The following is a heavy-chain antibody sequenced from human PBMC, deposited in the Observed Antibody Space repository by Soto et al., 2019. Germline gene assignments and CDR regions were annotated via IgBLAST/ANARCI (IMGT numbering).Heavy chain of an antibody. J-gene: IGHJ6*02. CDR2: INAGNGNT. CDR3: ARSGGPGVCGDCRHV. V-gene: IGHV1-3*01. CDR1: GYTFTSYA. D-gene: IGHD2-21*02. Sequence: QVQLVQSGAEVKKPGASVKVSCKASGYTFTSYAMHWVRQAPGQRLEWMGWINAGNGNTKYSQKIQGRVTITRDTTQSTAYMELSSMRSEASAVNYFARSGGPGVCGDCRHVGGQGTTVTFPS.